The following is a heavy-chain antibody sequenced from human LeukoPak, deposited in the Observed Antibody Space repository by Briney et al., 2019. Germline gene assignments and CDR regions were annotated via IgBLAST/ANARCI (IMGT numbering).Heavy chain of an antibody. D-gene: IGHD2-15*01. CDR2: INHSGST. J-gene: IGHJ4*02. CDR3: ARGRSKTRKIRVVVEPLDY. Sequence: PSETLSLTCTVSGGSISSSSYYWSWIRQPPGKGLEWIGEINHSGSTNYNPSLKSRVTISVDTSKNQFSLKLSSVTAADTAVYYCARGRSKTRKIRVVVEPLDYWGQGTLVTVSS. CDR1: GGSISSSSYY. V-gene: IGHV4-39*07.